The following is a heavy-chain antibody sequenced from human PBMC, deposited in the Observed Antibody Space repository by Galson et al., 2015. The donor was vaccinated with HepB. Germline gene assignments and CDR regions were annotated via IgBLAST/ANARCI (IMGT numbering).Heavy chain of an antibody. CDR3: ARETGPSFGYYPTDY. Sequence: SLRLSCAASGFTFSDHAMHWVRQAPGKGLEWVAVVSYGGIDKRYADSVKGRFAISTDNSKNTLYLEMDRPRVEDTAVYYCARETGPSFGYYPTDYWGQGTLLTVSS. J-gene: IGHJ4*02. D-gene: IGHD2-15*01. CDR1: GFTFSDHA. CDR2: VSYGGIDK. V-gene: IGHV3-30*09.